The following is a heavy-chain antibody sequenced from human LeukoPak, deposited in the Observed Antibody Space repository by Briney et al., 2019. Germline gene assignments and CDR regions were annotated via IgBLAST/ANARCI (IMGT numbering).Heavy chain of an antibody. D-gene: IGHD6-19*01. Sequence: GGSLRLSCAASGFTFSSYWMSWVRQAPGKGLEWVANIKQDGSEKYYVDSVKGRFTISRDNAKNSLYLQMNSLRAEDTAVYYCAREYSSGWLTYYYYYMDVRGKGTTVTVSS. CDR1: GFTFSSYW. V-gene: IGHV3-7*01. J-gene: IGHJ6*03. CDR2: IKQDGSEK. CDR3: AREYSSGWLTYYYYYMDV.